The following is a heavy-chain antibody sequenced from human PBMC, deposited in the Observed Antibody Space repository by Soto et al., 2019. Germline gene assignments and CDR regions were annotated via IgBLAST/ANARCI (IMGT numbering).Heavy chain of an antibody. J-gene: IGHJ4*02. V-gene: IGHV3-7*01. CDR1: GFTLSSYW. CDR3: ARESSGYDFDH. CDR2: IKQDGSDK. Sequence: DVQLVESGGGLVQQGGSMRLSCAVSGFTLSSYWMSWIRQAPGKGLEWVAKIKQDGSDKYYVDSVKGRFTISRDNAKNSLYLQMNSLRAEDTAVYYCARESSGYDFDHWGQGTLVTVSS. D-gene: IGHD5-12*01.